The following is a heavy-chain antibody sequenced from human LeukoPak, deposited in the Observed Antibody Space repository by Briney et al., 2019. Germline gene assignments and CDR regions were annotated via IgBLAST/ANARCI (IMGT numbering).Heavy chain of an antibody. V-gene: IGHV1-3*01. J-gene: IGHJ3*02. D-gene: IGHD2-2*02. CDR1: GYTFTSYA. CDR2: INAGNGNT. CDR3: ARGLCSSTSCYTRAFDI. Sequence: ASVKVSCKASGYTFTSYAMHWVRQAPGQRLEWMGWINAGNGNTKYSQKFQGRVTITRDTSASTAYMELSSLRSEDTAVYYCARGLCSSTSCYTRAFDIWGQGTMVTVSS.